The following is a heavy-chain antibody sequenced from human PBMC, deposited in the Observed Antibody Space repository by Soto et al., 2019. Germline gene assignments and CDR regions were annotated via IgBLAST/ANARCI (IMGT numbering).Heavy chain of an antibody. Sequence: EVQLVESGGGLVQPGGSLKLSCAASGFTFSGSAMHWVRQASGKGLEWVGRIRSKANSYATAYAASVKGRFTISREDSKNTAYLQMNSLKSEDTAVYYCTSTYDILSGYYYYYYYMDVWCKGTTVTVSS. CDR1: GFTFSGSA. CDR2: IRSKANSYAT. D-gene: IGHD3-9*01. V-gene: IGHV3-73*01. CDR3: TSTYDILSGYYYYYYYMDV. J-gene: IGHJ6*03.